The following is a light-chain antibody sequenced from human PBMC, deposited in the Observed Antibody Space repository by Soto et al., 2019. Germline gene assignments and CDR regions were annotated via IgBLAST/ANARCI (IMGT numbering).Light chain of an antibody. CDR3: QQDTSYSPT. CDR2: KAS. CDR1: QSISVW. V-gene: IGKV1-5*03. J-gene: IGKJ4*02. Sequence: DIQMTQSRSTLSSSAGDRVTITCRASQSISVWLAWYQQKAGKAPNLLIYKASRLESGVPSRFSGSGSETEFTLTISGLQPGDSATYYCQQDTSYSPTFGRGTKVDIK.